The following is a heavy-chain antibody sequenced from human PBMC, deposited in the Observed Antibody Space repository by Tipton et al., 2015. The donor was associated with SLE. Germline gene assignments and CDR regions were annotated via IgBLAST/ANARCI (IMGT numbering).Heavy chain of an antibody. V-gene: IGHV1-2*02. CDR3: ARALLLLDSAVDY. Sequence: QSGAEVKKLGASVKVSCKASGYTFTGYYMHWVRQAPGKGLEWMGWINPNSGGTNYAQKFQGRVTMTRDTSISTAYMELSRLRSDDTAVYYCARALLLLDSAVDYWGQGTLVTVSS. CDR2: INPNSGGT. D-gene: IGHD3-22*01. CDR1: GYTFTGYY. J-gene: IGHJ4*02.